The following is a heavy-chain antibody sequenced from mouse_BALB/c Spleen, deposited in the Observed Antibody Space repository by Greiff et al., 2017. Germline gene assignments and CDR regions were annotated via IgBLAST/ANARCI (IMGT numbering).Heavy chain of an antibody. CDR2: IDPENGNT. Sequence: VQLKQSGAELVRPGALVKLSCKASGFNIKDYYMHWVKQRPEQGLEWIGWIDPENGNTIYDPKFQGKASITADTSSNTAYLQLSSLTSEDTAVYYCAKDGSGRAMDYWGQGTSVTVSS. CDR3: AKDGSGRAMDY. V-gene: IGHV14-1*02. J-gene: IGHJ4*01. D-gene: IGHD1-1*02. CDR1: GFNIKDYY.